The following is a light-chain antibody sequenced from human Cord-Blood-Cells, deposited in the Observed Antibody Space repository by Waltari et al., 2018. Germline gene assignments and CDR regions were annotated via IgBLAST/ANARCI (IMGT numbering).Light chain of an antibody. CDR2: LGS. J-gene: IGKJ3*01. CDR1: QSLLHSNGYNY. Sequence: DIVMTQSPLSLPVTPGEPASISCRSSQSLLHSNGYNYFDWYLQKQGQSPQLLISLGSNRASGVPDRFSVSGAGTDFTLKISRVEAEDVGVYYCMQALRLFTFGPGTKVDIK. V-gene: IGKV2-28*01. CDR3: MQALRLFT.